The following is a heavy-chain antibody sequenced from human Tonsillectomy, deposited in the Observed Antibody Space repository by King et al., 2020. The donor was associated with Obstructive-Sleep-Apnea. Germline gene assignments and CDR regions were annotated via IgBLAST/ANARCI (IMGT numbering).Heavy chain of an antibody. CDR1: GFTFSTYA. V-gene: IGHV3-23*04. Sequence: VQLVESGGGLVQPGGSLRLSCAASGFTFSTYAMTWVRQAPGTGLEWVSRITGSGGSTYYADSVRGRFTISRDNSKNTLYLQMNSLRADDTAVYYCAKWGWGYYDSGSHFDYWGQGTLVTVSS. CDR3: AKWGWGYYDSGSHFDY. CDR2: ITGSGGST. D-gene: IGHD3-10*01. J-gene: IGHJ4*02.